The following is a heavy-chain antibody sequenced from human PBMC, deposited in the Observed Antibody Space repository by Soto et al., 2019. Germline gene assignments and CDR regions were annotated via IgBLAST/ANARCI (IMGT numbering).Heavy chain of an antibody. CDR3: ARGQDYYDSSGYHNYGDWYFDL. Sequence: QVQLVESGGGVVQPGRSLRLSCAASGFTFSSYAMHWVRQAPGKGLEWVAVISYDGSNKYYADSVKGRFTISRDNSKNTLYLQMNSLRAEDTAVYYCARGQDYYDSSGYHNYGDWYFDLWGRGTLVTVSS. D-gene: IGHD3-22*01. J-gene: IGHJ2*01. CDR1: GFTFSSYA. CDR2: ISYDGSNK. V-gene: IGHV3-30-3*01.